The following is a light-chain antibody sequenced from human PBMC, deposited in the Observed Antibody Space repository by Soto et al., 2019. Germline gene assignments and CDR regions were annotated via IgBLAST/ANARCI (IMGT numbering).Light chain of an antibody. Sequence: QPVLTQPPSVSGAPGQRVTISCTGSSSNIGAGYDVHWYQRLPGTAPKLLIYGNNNRPSGVPDRFSGSKSGTSASLAITGLQAEDEADYYCQSYDSSLSLTYVFGTGTKLTVL. CDR1: SSNIGAGYD. CDR3: QSYDSSLSLTYV. J-gene: IGLJ1*01. CDR2: GNN. V-gene: IGLV1-40*01.